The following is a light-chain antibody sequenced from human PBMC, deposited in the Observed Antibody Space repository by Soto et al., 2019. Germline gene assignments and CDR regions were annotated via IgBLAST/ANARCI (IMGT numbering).Light chain of an antibody. CDR1: QSISTW. V-gene: IGKV1-5*03. CDR2: KAS. Sequence: LSASVGDRVTITCRASQSISTWLAWYQQKPGTAPKLLIYKASSLQSGVPSRFSGSGSGTEFTLTISSLQPDDFATYYCQQYVRAFRSFGQGTKVDIK. J-gene: IGKJ1*01. CDR3: QQYVRAFRS.